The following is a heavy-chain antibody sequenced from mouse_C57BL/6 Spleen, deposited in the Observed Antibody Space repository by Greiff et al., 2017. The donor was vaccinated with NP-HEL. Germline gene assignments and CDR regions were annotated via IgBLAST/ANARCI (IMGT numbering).Heavy chain of an antibody. D-gene: IGHD1-1*02. V-gene: IGHV3-6*01. Sequence: EVQLVESGPGLVKPSQSLSLTCSVTGYSITSGYYWNWIRQFPGNKLEWMGYISYDGSNNYNPSLKNRISITRDTSKNQFFLKLNSVTTEDTATYYCAREAYGPYYFDYWGQGTTLTVSS. CDR2: ISYDGSN. J-gene: IGHJ2*01. CDR1: GYSITSGYY. CDR3: AREAYGPYYFDY.